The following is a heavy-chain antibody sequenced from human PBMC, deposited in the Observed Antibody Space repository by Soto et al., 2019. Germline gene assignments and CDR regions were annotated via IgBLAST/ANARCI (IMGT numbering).Heavy chain of an antibody. D-gene: IGHD3-22*01. J-gene: IGHJ3*02. CDR2: IKSKTDGGTT. CDR1: GFTFSNAW. Sequence: GGSLRLSCAASGFTFSNAWMSWVRQAPGKGLEWVGRIKSKTDGGTTDYAAPVKGRFTISRDDSKNTLYLQMNSLKTEDTAVYYCTTYYYESDRPAFDIWGQGTMVTVSS. V-gene: IGHV3-15*01. CDR3: TTYYYESDRPAFDI.